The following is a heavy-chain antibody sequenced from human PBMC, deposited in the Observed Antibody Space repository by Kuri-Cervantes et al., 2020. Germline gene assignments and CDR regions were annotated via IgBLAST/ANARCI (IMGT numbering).Heavy chain of an antibody. J-gene: IGHJ5*02. CDR1: GFTFDDYA. CDR2: ISWNSGSI. V-gene: IGHV3-9*01. CDR3: ARDLGEWELRNNWFDP. D-gene: IGHD1-26*01. Sequence: GGSLRLSCAASGFTFDDYAMHWVRQAPGRGLEWVSGISWNSGSIGYADSVKGRFTISRDNAKNSLYLQMNSLRAEDTAVYYCARDLGEWELRNNWFDPWGQGTLVTVSS.